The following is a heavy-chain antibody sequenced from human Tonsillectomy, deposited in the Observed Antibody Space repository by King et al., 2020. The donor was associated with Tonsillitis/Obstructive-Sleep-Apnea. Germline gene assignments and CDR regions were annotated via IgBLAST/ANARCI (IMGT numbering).Heavy chain of an antibody. V-gene: IGHV1-3*01. CDR3: ARDMYYYDSGDYPYYYYSSMDV. Sequence: VQLVQSGAEVKKPGASVMVSCKASGYTFSNYAMHWVRRAPGQRLDWMGWINAGNGNTKYSQKFQGRVTITRDTSASTAYMELSSLRYEDTAVYYCARDMYYYDSGDYPYYYYSSMDVWGKGTTVTVSS. J-gene: IGHJ6*03. CDR1: GYTFSNYA. CDR2: INAGNGNT. D-gene: IGHD3-22*01.